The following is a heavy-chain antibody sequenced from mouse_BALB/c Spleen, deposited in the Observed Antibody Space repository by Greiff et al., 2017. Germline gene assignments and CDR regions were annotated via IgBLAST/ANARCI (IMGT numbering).Heavy chain of an antibody. CDR2: IYPGDGDT. V-gene: IGHV1-87*01. Sequence: VQLQQSGAELARPGASVKLSCKASGYTFTSYWMQWVKQRPGQGLEWIGAIYPGDGDTRYTQKFKGKATLTADKSSSTAYMQLSSLASEDSAVYYCAREGRFAYWGQGTLVTVSA. CDR1: GYTFTSYW. J-gene: IGHJ3*01. CDR3: AREGRFAY.